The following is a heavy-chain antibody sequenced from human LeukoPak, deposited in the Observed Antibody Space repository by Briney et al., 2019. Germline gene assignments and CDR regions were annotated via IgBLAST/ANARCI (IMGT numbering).Heavy chain of an antibody. V-gene: IGHV4-34*01. CDR3: ARGGGSSSSGWFDP. CDR1: GGSFSAYY. CDR2: INHSGST. D-gene: IGHD6-6*01. Sequence: SETLSLTCAVYGGSFSAYYWSWIRQPPGKGLEWIGEINHSGSTNYNPSLESRVTMSVDTSKNQFSLKLSSVTAADTAVYYCARGGGSSSSGWFDPWGQGTLVTVSS. J-gene: IGHJ5*02.